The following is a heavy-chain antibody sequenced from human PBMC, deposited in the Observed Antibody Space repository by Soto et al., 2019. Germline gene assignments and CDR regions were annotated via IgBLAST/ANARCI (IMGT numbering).Heavy chain of an antibody. D-gene: IGHD1-26*01. CDR3: VSPAGATTFDDFDV. CDR1: GYSFASYW. CDR2: IYPGDFDA. V-gene: IGHV5-51*01. Sequence: GESLKISCKGSGYSFASYWIGWVRQMPGKGLEWMAIIYPGDFDAKYRPSFQGQVTISVDKSINTAYLQWNSLKASDTAVDYCVSPAGATTFDDFDVWAQGKMLTVS. J-gene: IGHJ3*01.